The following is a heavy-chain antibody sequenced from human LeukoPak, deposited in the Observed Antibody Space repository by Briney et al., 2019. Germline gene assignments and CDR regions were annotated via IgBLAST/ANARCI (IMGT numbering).Heavy chain of an antibody. CDR3: ASSGTMVRGVIGDY. V-gene: IGHV3-33*01. CDR1: GFTFSSYG. D-gene: IGHD3-10*01. Sequence: GRSLRLSCAASGFTFSSYGMHWVRQAPGKGLEWVAVIWYDGSNKYYADSVKGRFTISRDNSKNTLYLQMNSLRAEDTAVYYCASSGTMVRGVIGDYWGQGTLVTVSS. CDR2: IWYDGSNK. J-gene: IGHJ4*02.